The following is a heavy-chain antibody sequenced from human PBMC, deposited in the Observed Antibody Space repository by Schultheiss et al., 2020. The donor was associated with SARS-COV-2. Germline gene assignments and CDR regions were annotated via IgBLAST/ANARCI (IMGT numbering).Heavy chain of an antibody. V-gene: IGHV3-48*01. CDR3: ARANIVVVPAAIHNFYYYYMDV. Sequence: GGSLRLSCAASGFTFSSYSMNWVRQAPGKGLEWVSYISSSSSTIYYADSVKGRFTISRDNAKNSLYLQMNSLRAEDTAVYYCARANIVVVPAAIHNFYYYYMDVWGKGTTVTVSS. J-gene: IGHJ6*03. CDR2: ISSSSSTI. D-gene: IGHD2-2*01. CDR1: GFTFSSYS.